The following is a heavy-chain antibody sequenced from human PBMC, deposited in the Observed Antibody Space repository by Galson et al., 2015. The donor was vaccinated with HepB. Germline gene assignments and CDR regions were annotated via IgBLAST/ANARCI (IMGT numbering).Heavy chain of an antibody. D-gene: IGHD2-15*01. Sequence: SVKVSCKASGGTFSSYAISWVRQAPGQGLEWMGGIIPIFGTANYAQKFQGRVTITADESTSTAYMELSSPRSEDTAVYYCASEGGIGAFDIWGQGTMVTVSS. J-gene: IGHJ3*02. CDR1: GGTFSSYA. CDR2: IIPIFGTA. CDR3: ASEGGIGAFDI. V-gene: IGHV1-69*13.